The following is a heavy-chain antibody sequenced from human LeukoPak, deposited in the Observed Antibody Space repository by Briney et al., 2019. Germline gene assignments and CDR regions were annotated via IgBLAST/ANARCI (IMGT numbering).Heavy chain of an antibody. CDR2: INPNSGGT. CDR3: AESPESIAARPPYDYYYYMDV. Sequence: GASVKVSCKASGYTFTGYYMHWVRQAPGQGLEWMGWINPNSGGTNYAQKFQGRVTMTRDTSISTAYMELSRLRSDDTAVYYCAESPESIAARPPYDYYYYMDVWGKGTTVTVSS. J-gene: IGHJ6*03. CDR1: GYTFTGYY. D-gene: IGHD6-6*01. V-gene: IGHV1-2*02.